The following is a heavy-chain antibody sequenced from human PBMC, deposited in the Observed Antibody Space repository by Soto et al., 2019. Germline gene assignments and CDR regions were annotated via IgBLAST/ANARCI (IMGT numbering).Heavy chain of an antibody. CDR3: ARDRGDRNDYYYGVDV. D-gene: IGHD7-27*01. Sequence: PSVTLSLTCSVSGASISPYYWSWIRQTPGKGLEWIGYIYYSGSTNYNPSLKSRVTISLDTSKNQFSLKLSSVTAADTAMYYCARDRGDRNDYYYGVDVWGQGTLVTVSS. J-gene: IGHJ6*02. V-gene: IGHV4-59*01. CDR2: IYYSGST. CDR1: GASISPYY.